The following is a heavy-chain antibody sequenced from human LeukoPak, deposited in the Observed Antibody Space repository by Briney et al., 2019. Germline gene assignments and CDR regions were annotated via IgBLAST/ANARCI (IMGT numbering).Heavy chain of an antibody. D-gene: IGHD2-15*01. V-gene: IGHV3-30*02. Sequence: PGGSLRLSCAASGFTFSNDGIHWVRQAPGKGPEWVAFIQYDGRDKYYADSVKGRFTISRDNSKNTLYLQMNSLRPEDTAVYFCANIPYGSGTETGYWGQGTLVTVSS. CDR3: ANIPYGSGTETGY. CDR2: IQYDGRDK. J-gene: IGHJ4*02. CDR1: GFTFSNDG.